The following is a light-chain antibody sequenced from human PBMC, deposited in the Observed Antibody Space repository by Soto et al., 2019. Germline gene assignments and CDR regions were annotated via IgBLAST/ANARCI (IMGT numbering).Light chain of an antibody. CDR3: QQYNNWPPLT. V-gene: IGKV3-15*01. CDR1: KSLSNN. J-gene: IGKJ4*01. CDR2: GAS. Sequence: EIVMTQSPATLSVSPGERAILSCRASKSLSNNLAWYQQKPGQAPRLLIYGASTRATGIPARFSGRGSGTEFTLSISSLQSEDFAIYYCQQYNNWPPLTFGGGTKVEIK.